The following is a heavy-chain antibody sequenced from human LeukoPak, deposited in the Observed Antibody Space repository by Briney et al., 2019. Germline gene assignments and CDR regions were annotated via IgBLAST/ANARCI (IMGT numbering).Heavy chain of an antibody. CDR2: VHTSGST. Sequence: SETLSLTCTVSGGSISSGNYYWSWIRQPAGKGLEWIGRVHTSGSTNYNPSLKSRVTISIDTSKNQFSLKLTSVTAADTAVYYCASSPMLFYWGQGTLVTVSS. D-gene: IGHD2-2*01. CDR3: ASSPMLFY. J-gene: IGHJ4*02. CDR1: GGSISSGNYY. V-gene: IGHV4-61*02.